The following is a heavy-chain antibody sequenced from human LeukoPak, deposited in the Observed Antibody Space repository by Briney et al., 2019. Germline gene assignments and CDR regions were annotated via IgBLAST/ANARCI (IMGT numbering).Heavy chain of an antibody. CDR3: ARGGYYGSGNDFRFDP. CDR1: GGSISSSSYY. D-gene: IGHD3-10*01. J-gene: IGHJ5*02. CDR2: IYYSGST. Sequence: SETLSLTCTVSGGSISSSSYYWGWIRQPPGKGLEWIGTIYYSGSTYYNPSLKSRVTISVDTSKNQFSLKLKSVTAADTAVYYCARGGYYGSGNDFRFDPWGQGTLVTVFS. V-gene: IGHV4-39*07.